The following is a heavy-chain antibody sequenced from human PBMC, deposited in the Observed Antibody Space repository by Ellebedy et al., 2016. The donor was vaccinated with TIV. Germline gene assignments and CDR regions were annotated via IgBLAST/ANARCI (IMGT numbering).Heavy chain of an antibody. CDR1: GFTFSSYA. V-gene: IGHV3-33*08. J-gene: IGHJ4*02. D-gene: IGHD1-1*01. Sequence: GGSLRLSCAASGFTFSSYAMSWVRQAPGKGLEWMAIIWNDGSNKYYADSVKGRFTISRDNSKNTLYLQMDSLRVEDTAVYYCARDPGGDTNWYYFDYWGQGTLVTVSS. CDR3: ARDPGGDTNWYYFDY. CDR2: IWNDGSNK.